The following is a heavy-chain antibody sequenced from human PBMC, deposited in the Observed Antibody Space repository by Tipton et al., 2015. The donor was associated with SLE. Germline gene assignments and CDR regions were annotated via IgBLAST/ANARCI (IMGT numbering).Heavy chain of an antibody. V-gene: IGHV1-69*18. D-gene: IGHD3-16*02. CDR1: GGTFSSYA. Sequence: QLVQSGAEVKKPGSSVKVSCKASGGTFSSYAISWVRQAPGQGLEWMGRIIPIFGTANYAQKFQGRVTITADESTSTAYMELSSLRSEDTAVYYCASQFDYVWGSYRYTEAFDIWGQGTMVTASS. CDR3: ASQFDYVWGSYRYTEAFDI. CDR2: IIPIFGTA. J-gene: IGHJ3*02.